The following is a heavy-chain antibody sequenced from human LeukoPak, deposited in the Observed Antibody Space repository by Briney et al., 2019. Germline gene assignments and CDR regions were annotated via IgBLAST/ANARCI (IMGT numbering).Heavy chain of an antibody. D-gene: IGHD4-17*01. CDR3: ARDSGYGDSLNWFDP. J-gene: IGHJ5*02. CDR2: ISWNSDSI. V-gene: IGHV3-9*01. CDR1: GFTFDDYA. Sequence: GGSLRLSCAASGFTFDDYAMHWVRQAPGKGLEWVSGISWNSDSIGYADSVKGRFTISRDNAKNSLYLQMNSLRAEDTAVYYCARDSGYGDSLNWFDPWGQGTLVTVSS.